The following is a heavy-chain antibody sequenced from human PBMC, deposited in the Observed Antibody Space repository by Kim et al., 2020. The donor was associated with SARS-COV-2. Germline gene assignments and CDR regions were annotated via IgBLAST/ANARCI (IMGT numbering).Heavy chain of an antibody. CDR2: IWYDGSNK. J-gene: IGHJ4*02. CDR3: AKEQRAYSGSYDFDY. CDR1: GFTFSSYG. D-gene: IGHD1-26*01. V-gene: IGHV3-33*06. Sequence: GGSLRLSCAASGFTFSSYGMHWVRQAPGKGLEWVAVIWYDGSNKYYADSVKGRFTISRDNSKNTLYLQMNSLRAEDTAVYYCAKEQRAYSGSYDFDYWGQGTLVTVSS.